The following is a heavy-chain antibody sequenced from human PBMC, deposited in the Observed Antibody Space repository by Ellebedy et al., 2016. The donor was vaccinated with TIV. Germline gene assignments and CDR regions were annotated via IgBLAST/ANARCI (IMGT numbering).Heavy chain of an antibody. J-gene: IGHJ4*02. CDR3: ARDWHGDYAPVGN. Sequence: PGGSLRLSCAASGFTFSSYGMHWVRQAPGKGLEWVAVISYDGSNKYYADSVKGRFTISRDNSKNTLYLQMNSLRAEDTAVYYCARDWHGDYAPVGNWGQGTLVTVSS. V-gene: IGHV3-30*03. CDR2: ISYDGSNK. CDR1: GFTFSSYG. D-gene: IGHD4-17*01.